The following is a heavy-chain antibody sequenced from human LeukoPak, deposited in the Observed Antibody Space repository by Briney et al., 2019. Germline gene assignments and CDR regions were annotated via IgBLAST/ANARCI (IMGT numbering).Heavy chain of an antibody. CDR3: AKDASYSSSWYVPFDY. D-gene: IGHD6-13*01. CDR1: GYTFTIYY. V-gene: IGHV1-18*04. Sequence: ASVKVSCKASGYTFTIYYMHWVRQAPGQGLGWMGWISGYNGNTNYAQNLQGRVTMTTDTSTSTAYMELRSLTSDDTALYYCAKDASYSSSWYVPFDYWGQGTLVTVSS. J-gene: IGHJ4*02. CDR2: ISGYNGNT.